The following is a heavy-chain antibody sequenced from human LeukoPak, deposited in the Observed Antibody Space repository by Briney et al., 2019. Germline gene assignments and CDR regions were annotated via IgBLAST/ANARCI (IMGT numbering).Heavy chain of an antibody. CDR3: AKERDAKGYFDY. CDR1: GFSFSTYF. CDR2: ISGSGKT. V-gene: IGHV3-23*01. Sequence: GGSVTHSCAASGFSFSTYFMSLVRQAPRLGLELVSAISGSGKTYYPDSVKGRFTISRDNSKNTLFLQMNGLRAEDTAVYYCAKERDAKGYFDYWGQGTLVTVSS. J-gene: IGHJ4*02.